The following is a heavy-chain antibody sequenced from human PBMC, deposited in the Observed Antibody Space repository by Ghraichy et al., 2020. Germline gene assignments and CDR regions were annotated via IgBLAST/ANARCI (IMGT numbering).Heavy chain of an antibody. Sequence: GESLNISCAASGFTFRTYGMHWVRQAPGKGLEWVAVIWYDGSNKYYADSVKGRFTISRDNSKNTLYLQMNSLRAEDTAVYYCARDRGGYGDYRRLDYYYGMDVWGQGTTVTVSS. CDR2: IWYDGSNK. CDR3: ARDRGGYGDYRRLDYYYGMDV. D-gene: IGHD4-17*01. V-gene: IGHV3-33*01. CDR1: GFTFRTYG. J-gene: IGHJ6*02.